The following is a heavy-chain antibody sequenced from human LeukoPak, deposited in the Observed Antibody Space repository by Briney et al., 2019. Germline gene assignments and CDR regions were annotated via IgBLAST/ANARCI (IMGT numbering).Heavy chain of an antibody. J-gene: IGHJ6*02. CDR3: VRYSSSSWYYYGMDA. CDR2: IRSKAYGGTT. CDR1: GFTFGDYA. Sequence: GGSLRLSCTASGFTFGDYAMSWFRQAPGEGLEWVGFIRSKAYGGTTEYAASVKGRFTISRDDSKSIAYLQMNSLKTEDTAVYYCVRYSSSSWYYYGMDAWGQGTTVTVSS. V-gene: IGHV3-49*03. D-gene: IGHD6-6*01.